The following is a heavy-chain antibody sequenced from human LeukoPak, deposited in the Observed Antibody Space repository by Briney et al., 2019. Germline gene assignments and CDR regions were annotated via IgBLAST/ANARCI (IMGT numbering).Heavy chain of an antibody. J-gene: IGHJ6*03. CDR1: GGSISSTSYF. CDR2: IFYSGTT. V-gene: IGHV4-39*01. Sequence: PSETLSLTCTVSGGSISSTSYFWGWIRQPPGKGLEWIGTIFYSGTTYYNPSLKSRVTISVDTSKNQFSLKLSSATAADTAVYYCARVVRPAVTIFGVATRPVYYYMDVWGKGTTVTVSS. D-gene: IGHD3-3*01. CDR3: ARVVRPAVTIFGVATRPVYYYMDV.